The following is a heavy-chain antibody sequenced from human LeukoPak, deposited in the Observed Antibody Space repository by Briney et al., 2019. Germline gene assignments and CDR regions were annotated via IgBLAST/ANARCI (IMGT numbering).Heavy chain of an antibody. CDR3: ASRRGASGD. CDR1: GFTFSNSW. Sequence: PGGSLRLSCAASGFTFSNSWMSWVRQAPGKGLEWVANIKQDESEKNYVDSVKGRFTISRDNAKNSLYLQMNSLRAEDTAVYYCASRRGASGDWGQGTLVTVSS. D-gene: IGHD3-3*01. V-gene: IGHV3-7*01. CDR2: IKQDESEK. J-gene: IGHJ4*02.